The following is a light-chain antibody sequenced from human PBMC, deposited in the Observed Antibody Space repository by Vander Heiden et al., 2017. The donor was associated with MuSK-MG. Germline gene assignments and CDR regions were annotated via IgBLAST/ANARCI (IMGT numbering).Light chain of an antibody. CDR1: SSDVGGYTW. CDR3: CSYADTIYV. CDR2: DVR. J-gene: IGLJ1*01. Sequence: QSALTQPRSVSGSPRQSVAISSTGTSSDVGGYTWGSCYHQHPGKAPKLMIYDVRTRPSGVPDRFSGSKSGNTASLTISGLQAEDEADYYCCSYADTIYVFGTGTKVTVL. V-gene: IGLV2-11*01.